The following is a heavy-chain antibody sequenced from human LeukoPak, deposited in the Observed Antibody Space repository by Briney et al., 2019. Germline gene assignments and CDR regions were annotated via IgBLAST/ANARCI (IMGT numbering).Heavy chain of an antibody. CDR2: ISTDGSTT. V-gene: IGHV3-74*01. J-gene: IGHJ4*02. CDR1: GFTFSSYW. CDR3: VSAEMQLGYCTSTSCLFDY. Sequence: GGSLRLSCAASGFTFSSYWMHWVRQAPGKGLVWVSRISTDGSTTTYADSVKGRFTISRDNAKNTLYLQMNSLRAEDTAVYFCVSAEMQLGYCTSTSCLFDYWGQGTLVTVSS. D-gene: IGHD2-2*01.